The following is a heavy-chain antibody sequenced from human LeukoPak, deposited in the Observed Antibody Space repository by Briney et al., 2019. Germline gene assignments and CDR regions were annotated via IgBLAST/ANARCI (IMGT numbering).Heavy chain of an antibody. CDR2: IYTSGST. CDR3: ARGAAAAEDYYYYMDV. J-gene: IGHJ6*03. Sequence: SETLSLTCTVSGGSISSYYWSWIRQPAGKGLEWIGRIYTSGSTNYNPSLKSRVTMSVDTSKNQFSLKLSSVTAADTAVYYCARGAAAAEDYYYYMDVWGKGTTVTVSS. V-gene: IGHV4-4*07. CDR1: GGSISSYY. D-gene: IGHD6-13*01.